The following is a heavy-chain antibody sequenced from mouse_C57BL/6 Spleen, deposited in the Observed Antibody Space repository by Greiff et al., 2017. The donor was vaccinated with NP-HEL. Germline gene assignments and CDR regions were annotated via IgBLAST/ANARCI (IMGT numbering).Heavy chain of an antibody. V-gene: IGHV1-52*01. CDR1: GYTFTSYW. J-gene: IGHJ4*01. D-gene: IGHD2-3*01. Sequence: VQLQQPGAELVRPGSSVKLSCKASGYTFTSYWMHWVKQRPIQGLEWIGNIDPSHSETHYNQKFKDKATLTVDKSSSTAYMQLSSLTSEDSAVYYCARVGYYGYAMDYWGQGTSVTVSS. CDR2: IDPSHSET. CDR3: ARVGYYGYAMDY.